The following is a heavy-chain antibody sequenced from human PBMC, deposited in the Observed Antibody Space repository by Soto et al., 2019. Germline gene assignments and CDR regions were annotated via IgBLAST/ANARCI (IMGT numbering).Heavy chain of an antibody. V-gene: IGHV3-23*01. CDR2: VSAGGGDT. CDR3: ANSSSRAHYYGMDV. D-gene: IGHD2-2*01. J-gene: IGHJ6*02. Sequence: EVQLLESGGGLVQPGGSLRLSCAASGFTFSSYGMNWVRQAPGRGLACVAGVSAGGGDTSYADSVKGRFTISRDNSKDTLYVQMNSLRAEDTAVYHCANSSSRAHYYGMDVWGQGPTVTVFS. CDR1: GFTFSSYG.